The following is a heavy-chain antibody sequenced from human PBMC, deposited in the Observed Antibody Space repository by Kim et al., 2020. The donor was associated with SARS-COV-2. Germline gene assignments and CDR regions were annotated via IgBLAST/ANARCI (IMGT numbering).Heavy chain of an antibody. D-gene: IGHD1-26*01. CDR1: GFTFSNYA. CDR2: IYSGGTST. V-gene: IGHV3-23*03. Sequence: GGSLRLSCAASGFTFSNYAMSWVRQAPGKGLEWVSLIYSGGTSTYYADSVKGRFTISRDNSKNTLYLQMNSLRAEDTAIYYCAKDWSGSYDYLDYWGQGTLVTVSS. CDR3: AKDWSGSYDYLDY. J-gene: IGHJ4*01.